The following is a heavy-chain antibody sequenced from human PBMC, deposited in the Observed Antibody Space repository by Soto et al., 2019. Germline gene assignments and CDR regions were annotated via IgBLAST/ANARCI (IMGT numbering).Heavy chain of an antibody. CDR3: SRRAPEGFDP. CDR2: IDFRGTT. V-gene: IGHV4-39*02. Sequence: SETLSLTCTVSGGSISSSSYFWAWIRRPPGKGLEWIGSIDFRGTTYTNPSLESRVTISVDTSKNHFSLKLDSVTAADTALYYCSRRAPEGFDPWGRGTLVIV. CDR1: GGSISSSSYF. J-gene: IGHJ5*02.